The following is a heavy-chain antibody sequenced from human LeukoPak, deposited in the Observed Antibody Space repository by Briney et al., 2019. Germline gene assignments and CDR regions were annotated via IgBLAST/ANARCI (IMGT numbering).Heavy chain of an antibody. V-gene: IGHV3-7*03. D-gene: IGHD6-6*01. CDR2: INHNGNVN. Sequence: GGSLRLSCAASGFTFSSYWMNWARQAPGKGLEWVASINHNGNVNYYVDSVKGRFTISRDNAENSLFLQMNSLRAEDTAVYFCASAGGDSRSPLPFYYWGQGTLVTVSS. CDR1: GFTFSSYW. J-gene: IGHJ4*02. CDR3: ASAGGDSRSPLPFYY.